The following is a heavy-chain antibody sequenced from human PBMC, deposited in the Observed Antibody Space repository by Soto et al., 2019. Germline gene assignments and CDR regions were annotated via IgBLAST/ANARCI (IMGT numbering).Heavy chain of an antibody. J-gene: IGHJ5*02. CDR2: IYHNGST. Sequence: QVQLQESGPGLVKPSGTLSLTCAVSGGSISSNSWWSWVRQPPGKGLEWIGEIYHNGSTNYKSSLKSRVIMKLDKSKNEFSLKMSSVTAADTAVYYCARDTYYFGSSSDGLDAWGPGILVTVSS. CDR1: GGSISSNSW. CDR3: ARDTYYFGSSSDGLDA. V-gene: IGHV4-4*02. D-gene: IGHD3-22*01.